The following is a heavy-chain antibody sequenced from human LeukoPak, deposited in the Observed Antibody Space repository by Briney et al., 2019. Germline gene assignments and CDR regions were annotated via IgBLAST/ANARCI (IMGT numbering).Heavy chain of an antibody. CDR1: GGSFSGYY. CDR2: INHSGST. CDR3: ARGRAYSYVRYFDY. D-gene: IGHD5-18*01. J-gene: IGHJ4*02. Sequence: SETLSLTCAVYGGSFSGYYWSWIRQPPGKGLEWIGEINHSGSTNYNPSLKSRVTISVDTSKNQFSLKLSSVTAADTAVYYCARGRAYSYVRYFDYWGQGTMVGVSS. V-gene: IGHV4-34*01.